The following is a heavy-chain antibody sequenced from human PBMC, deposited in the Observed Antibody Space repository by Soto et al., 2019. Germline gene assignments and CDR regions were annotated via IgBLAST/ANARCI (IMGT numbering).Heavy chain of an antibody. Sequence: PSERLSLTCAVCGGSVKSRVDAGCWNRQPPGKSLEWIGYIYYSGNTNYNPSLKSRVTISVDTSKNQFSLKLSSVTAADTAVYYCARGLRYFYWLLENWFDPWGQGTLVTSPQ. V-gene: IGHV4-61*08. CDR1: GGSVKSRVDA. CDR2: IYYSGNT. CDR3: ARGLRYFYWLLENWFDP. D-gene: IGHD3-9*01. J-gene: IGHJ5*02.